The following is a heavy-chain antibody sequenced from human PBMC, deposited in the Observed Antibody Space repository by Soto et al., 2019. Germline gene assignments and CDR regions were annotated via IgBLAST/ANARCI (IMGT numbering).Heavy chain of an antibody. CDR2: IYYSGST. V-gene: IGHV4-59*01. CDR3: ARGSGALTATSLPGLGWSYFQH. D-gene: IGHD3-9*01. J-gene: IGHJ1*01. CDR1: GGSISSYY. Sequence: SETLSLTCTVSGGSISSYYWSWIRQPPGKGLEWIGYIYYSGSTNYNPSLKSRVTISVDTSKNQFSLKLSSVTAADTAVYYCARGSGALTATSLPGLGWSYFQHWGQGTLVTVSS.